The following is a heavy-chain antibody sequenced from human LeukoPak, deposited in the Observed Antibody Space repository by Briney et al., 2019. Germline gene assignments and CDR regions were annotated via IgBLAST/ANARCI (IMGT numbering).Heavy chain of an antibody. J-gene: IGHJ6*03. CDR2: INASGGST. CDR1: GFTFSSYA. Sequence: GGSLRLSCAASGFTFSSYAMSWVRQGPGKGLEWVSDINASGGSTYYADSVKGRFTISRDNSKNTLYLQMNSLRAEDTAVYYCAKGPVVPAAIPGYNYYYYYYYMDVWGKGTTVTFSS. D-gene: IGHD2-2*01. V-gene: IGHV3-23*01. CDR3: AKGPVVPAAIPGYNYYYYYYYMDV.